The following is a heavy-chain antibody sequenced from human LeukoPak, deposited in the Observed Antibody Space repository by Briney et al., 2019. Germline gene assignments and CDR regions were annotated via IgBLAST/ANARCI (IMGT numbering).Heavy chain of an antibody. D-gene: IGHD2-15*01. V-gene: IGHV3-30*18. J-gene: IGHJ4*02. CDR3: VKDGRPSLAEGEPSPDGH. CDR1: GFNFSSSG. CDR2: ISSDGGNK. Sequence: GGSLRLSCAAPGFNFSSSGMSWVRQAPGKGLEWVALISSDGGNKYYADSLKGRFTISRDNSKNTVYMQMNSLRAEDTAVYYCVKDGRPSLAEGEPSPDGHWGQGTLVTVSS.